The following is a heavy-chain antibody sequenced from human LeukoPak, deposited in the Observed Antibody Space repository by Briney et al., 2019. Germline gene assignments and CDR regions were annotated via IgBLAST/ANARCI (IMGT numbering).Heavy chain of an antibody. CDR2: IYYSGST. Sequence: SETLSLTCTVSGGSISSYYWSWFRQPPGKGLEWIGYIYYSGSTDYNPSLKSRVTISVDTSKNQFSLKLTSVTAADTAVYYCARAGIGYGRPYYFDYWGQGTLVTASS. V-gene: IGHV4-59*01. D-gene: IGHD5-18*01. J-gene: IGHJ4*02. CDR3: ARAGIGYGRPYYFDY. CDR1: GGSISSYY.